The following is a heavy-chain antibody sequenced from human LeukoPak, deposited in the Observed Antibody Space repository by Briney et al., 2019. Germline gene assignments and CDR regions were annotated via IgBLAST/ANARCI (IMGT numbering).Heavy chain of an antibody. CDR3: ARIQKWFGELLGYYYYMDV. Sequence: GGSLRLSCAASGFTFSSYNMNWVRQAPGKGLEWVSSISSSSSYIYYADSVKGRFTISRDNAKKSLYLQMNSLGAEDTAVYYCARIQKWFGELLGYYYYMDVWGKGTTVTVSS. J-gene: IGHJ6*03. CDR2: ISSSSSYI. CDR1: GFTFSSYN. V-gene: IGHV3-21*01. D-gene: IGHD3-10*01.